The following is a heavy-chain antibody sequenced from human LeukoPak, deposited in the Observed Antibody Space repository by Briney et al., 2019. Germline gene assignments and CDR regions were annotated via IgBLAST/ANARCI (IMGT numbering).Heavy chain of an antibody. V-gene: IGHV3-48*04. D-gene: IGHD2-21*02. CDR2: ISSSSSTI. J-gene: IGHJ1*01. CDR1: GFTFSSYS. CDR3: AKDGAYCGGDCYLLSFYFQH. Sequence: GGSLRLSCAASGFTFSSYSMNWLRQAPGKGLEWVSYISSSSSTIYYADSVKGRFTIFRDNAKNSLYLQMNSLRAEDTALYYCAKDGAYCGGDCYLLSFYFQHWGQGTLVTVSS.